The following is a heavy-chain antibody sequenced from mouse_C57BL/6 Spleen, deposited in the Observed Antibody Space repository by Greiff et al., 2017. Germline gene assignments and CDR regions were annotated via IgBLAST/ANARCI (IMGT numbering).Heavy chain of an antibody. CDR2: IYPGDGDT. V-gene: IGHV1-80*01. Sequence: VKLVEPGAELVKPGASVKISCKASGYAFSSYWMNWVKQRPGKGLEWIGQIYPGDGDTNYNGKFKGKATLTADKSSSTAYMQLSSLTSEDSAVYLCARWEGPYAMDYWGQGTSVTVSS. CDR1: GYAFSSYW. D-gene: IGHD4-1*01. J-gene: IGHJ4*01. CDR3: ARWEGPYAMDY.